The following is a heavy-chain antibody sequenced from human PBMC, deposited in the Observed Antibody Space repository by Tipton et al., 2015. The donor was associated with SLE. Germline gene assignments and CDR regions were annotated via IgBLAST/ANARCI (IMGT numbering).Heavy chain of an antibody. CDR2: IKEDGSEK. V-gene: IGHV3-7*01. J-gene: IGHJ4*02. D-gene: IGHD3-22*01. CDR1: GFTFSSYG. Sequence: SLRLSCAASGFTFSSYGMHWVRQAPGEGLEWVANIKEDGSEKYYVDSVKGRFTISRDNAKNSLYLQMNSLRVEDTAVYYCARTTYYYDTSAYRPLDYWGQGTLVTVSS. CDR3: ARTTYYYDTSAYRPLDY.